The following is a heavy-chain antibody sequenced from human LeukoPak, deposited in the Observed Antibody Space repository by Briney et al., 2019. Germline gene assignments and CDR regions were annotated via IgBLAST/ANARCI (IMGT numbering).Heavy chain of an antibody. D-gene: IGHD3-22*01. J-gene: IGHJ4*02. Sequence: PSETLSLTCTVSGGSISSYYWSWIRQPPGKGLEWIGYIYYSGSTNYNPSLKSRVTISVDTSKNQFSLKLSSVTAADTAVYYCASLTYYYDSSGYYYVGYFDYWGQGTLVTVSS. CDR2: IYYSGST. V-gene: IGHV4-59*01. CDR1: GGSISSYY. CDR3: ASLTYYYDSSGYYYVGYFDY.